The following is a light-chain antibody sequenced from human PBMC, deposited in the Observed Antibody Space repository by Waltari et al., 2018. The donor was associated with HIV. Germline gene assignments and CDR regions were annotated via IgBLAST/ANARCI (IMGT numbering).Light chain of an antibody. CDR1: QSVLYSSKNKNY. Sequence: DIVMTQSPDSLAVSLGERATINCKSSQSVLYSSKNKNYLAWYQQKPGQPPNLLIYWASTRKSGVPDRFSGSGSGTDFILTISSLQAEDVAVYYCQQYFITPYTFGQGTKLGIK. CDR3: QQYFITPYT. V-gene: IGKV4-1*01. J-gene: IGKJ2*01. CDR2: WAS.